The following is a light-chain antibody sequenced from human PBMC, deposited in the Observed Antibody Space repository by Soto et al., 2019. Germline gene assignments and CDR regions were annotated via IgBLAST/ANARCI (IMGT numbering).Light chain of an antibody. J-gene: IGKJ1*01. CDR1: QTISSW. Sequence: DIQMTQSPSTLSGSVGDRVTITCRASQTISSWLAWYQQKPGKAPKLLIYKASTLQSGVPSRFHGSGSDTQFTLTISSLQPDDFATYYCQHYKSYSEAFGQVTK. V-gene: IGKV1-5*03. CDR2: KAS. CDR3: QHYKSYSEA.